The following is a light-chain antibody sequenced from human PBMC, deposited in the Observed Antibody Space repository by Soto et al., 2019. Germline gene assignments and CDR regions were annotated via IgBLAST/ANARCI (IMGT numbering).Light chain of an antibody. Sequence: EIVLTQSPGTLSLSPGESDTLSCRAGQTLSSSSLAWYQQKPGQAPRLLIYGASNRASGIPDRFSGGGSGTDFTLTISRLEPEDFAVYYCHQYGSSPLTFGGGTKVEI. J-gene: IGKJ4*01. CDR2: GAS. CDR1: QTLSSSS. V-gene: IGKV3-20*01. CDR3: HQYGSSPLT.